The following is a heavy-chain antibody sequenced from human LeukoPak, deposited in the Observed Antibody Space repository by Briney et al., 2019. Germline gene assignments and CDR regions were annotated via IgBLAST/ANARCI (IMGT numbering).Heavy chain of an antibody. CDR3: ARDLVVVVAATSGGPYYYYYYGMDV. J-gene: IGHJ6*04. V-gene: IGHV4-4*02. CDR1: GGSISSSNW. CDR2: IYHSGST. D-gene: IGHD2-15*01. Sequence: SGTLSLTCAVSGGSISSSNWWSWVRQPPGKGLEWIGEIYHSGSTNYNPSLKSRVTISVDKSKNQFSLKLSSVTAADTAVYYCARDLVVVVAATSGGPYYYYYYGMDVWGKGTTVTVSS.